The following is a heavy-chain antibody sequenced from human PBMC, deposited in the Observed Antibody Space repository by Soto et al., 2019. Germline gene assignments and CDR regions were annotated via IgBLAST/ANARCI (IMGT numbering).Heavy chain of an antibody. V-gene: IGHV4-39*01. D-gene: IGHD6-19*01. CDR3: ARHYSSGSRNWFDP. Sequence: PSETLSLTCSVSGGSINSSSYFWGWVRQPPGKGLEWIGSIYYSGSTYYNPSLRSRVTISVDTSKNQFSLKLSSVAAADTAVFYCARHYSSGSRNWFDPWGQGTLVTVSS. J-gene: IGHJ5*02. CDR2: IYYSGST. CDR1: GGSINSSSYF.